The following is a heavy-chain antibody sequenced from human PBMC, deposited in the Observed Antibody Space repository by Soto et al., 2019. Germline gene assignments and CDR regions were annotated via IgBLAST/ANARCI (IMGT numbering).Heavy chain of an antibody. CDR3: ARDQLLVVGATGYYYYGMDV. Sequence: GGSLRLSCAASGFTFSSYAMHWVRQAPGKGLEWVAVISYDGSNKYYADSVKGRFTISRDNSKNTRYLQMNSLRAEDTAVYYCARDQLLVVGATGYYYYGMDVWGQGTTVTVSS. D-gene: IGHD1-26*01. V-gene: IGHV3-30-3*01. CDR1: GFTFSSYA. J-gene: IGHJ6*02. CDR2: ISYDGSNK.